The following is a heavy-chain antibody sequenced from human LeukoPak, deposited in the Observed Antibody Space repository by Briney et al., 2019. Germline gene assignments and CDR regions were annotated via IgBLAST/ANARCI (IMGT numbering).Heavy chain of an antibody. CDR2: ISGSGGST. CDR3: AKEISDIVVVPAAIYYYYGMDV. CDR1: GFTSSSYA. Sequence: GGSLRLSCAASGFTSSSYAMSWVRQAPGKGLEWVSAISGSGGSTYYADSVKGRFTISRDNSKNTLYLQMNSLRAEDTAVYYCAKEISDIVVVPAAIYYYYGMDVWGQGTTVTVSS. V-gene: IGHV3-23*01. D-gene: IGHD2-2*01. J-gene: IGHJ6*02.